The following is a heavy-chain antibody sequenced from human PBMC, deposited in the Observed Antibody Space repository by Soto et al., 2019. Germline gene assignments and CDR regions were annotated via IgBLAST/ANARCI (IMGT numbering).Heavy chain of an antibody. V-gene: IGHV4-4*07. J-gene: IGHJ6*02. D-gene: IGHD6-19*01. CDR3: ARDHWYSSGWYYPTYYYYYGMDV. CDR2: IYTSGST. CDR1: AGSISSYY. Sequence: PSETLSLTCTVSAGSISSYYRSWIRQPAGKGLEWIGRIYTSGSTNYNPSLKSRVTMSVDTSKNQFSLKLSSVTAADTAVYYCARDHWYSSGWYYPTYYYYYGMDVWGQGTTVTVSS.